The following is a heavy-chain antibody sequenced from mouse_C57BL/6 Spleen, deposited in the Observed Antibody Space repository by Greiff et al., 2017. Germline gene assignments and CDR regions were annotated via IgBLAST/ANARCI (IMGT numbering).Heavy chain of an antibody. Sequence: QVQLKQSGAELVRPGASVKLSCKASGYTFTDYYINWVKQRPGQGLEWIARIYPGSGNTYYNEQFKGKATLTAEKSSSTDYMQLSSLTSEDSAVDCCTRGDDYDVYYYAMDYWGQGTSVTVSS. V-gene: IGHV1-76*01. CDR2: IYPGSGNT. D-gene: IGHD2-4*01. CDR1: GYTFTDYY. CDR3: TRGDDYDVYYYAMDY. J-gene: IGHJ4*01.